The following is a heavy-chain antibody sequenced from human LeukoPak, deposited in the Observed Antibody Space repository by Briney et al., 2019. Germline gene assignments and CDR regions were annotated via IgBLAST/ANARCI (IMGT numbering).Heavy chain of an antibody. CDR2: IYSGGST. V-gene: IGHV3-66*01. D-gene: IGHD3-22*01. CDR1: GFTVSSNY. J-gene: IGHJ3*02. CDR3: AREGDYYDSSGYSGAVGAFDI. Sequence: GGPLRLSCAASGFTVSSNYMSWVRQAPGKGLEWVSVIYSGGSTYYADSVKGRFTISRDDSKNTLYLQMNSLRAEDTAVYYCAREGDYYDSSGYSGAVGAFDIWGQGTMVTVSS.